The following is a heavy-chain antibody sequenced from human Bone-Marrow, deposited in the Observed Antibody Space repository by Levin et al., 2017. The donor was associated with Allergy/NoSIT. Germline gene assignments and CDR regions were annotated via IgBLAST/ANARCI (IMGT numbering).Heavy chain of an antibody. CDR2: IYYSGST. V-gene: IGHV4-61*01. CDR1: GGSVSSGSYY. J-gene: IGHJ5*02. D-gene: IGHD3-10*01. CDR3: ATGGGLDWFDP. Sequence: SQTLSLTCTVSGGSVSSGSYYWSWIRQPPGKGLEWIGYIYYSGSTNYNPSLRSRVTISVDTSKNQFSLKLSPVTAADTPVYYCATGGGLDWFDPWGQGTLVTVSS.